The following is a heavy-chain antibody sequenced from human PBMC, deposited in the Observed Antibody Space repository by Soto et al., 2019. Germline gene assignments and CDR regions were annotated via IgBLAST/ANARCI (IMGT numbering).Heavy chain of an antibody. Sequence: QVQLVQSGAEVKKPGASVKVSCKASGYTFTNYGINWVRQAPGQGLEWLGWVSAYNGERRYEQRAQARVIMTTDTSTTTAYMELRSLRSDDTAVYYCSRGTSIPASGDYWGQGTLVPVSS. CDR2: VSAYNGER. V-gene: IGHV1-18*01. D-gene: IGHD6-6*01. CDR1: GYTFTNYG. J-gene: IGHJ4*01. CDR3: SRGTSIPASGDY.